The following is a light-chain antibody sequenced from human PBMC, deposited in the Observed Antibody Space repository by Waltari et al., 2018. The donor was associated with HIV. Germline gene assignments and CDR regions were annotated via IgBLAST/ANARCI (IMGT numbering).Light chain of an antibody. CDR3: CTYAAKYVL. V-gene: IGLV2-11*01. J-gene: IGLJ2*01. Sequence: QSALTQPRSVSGSPGQSVTISCTRTGSDVGNFNFVSWYQHLPAKAPKLLIYDVTKRPSVFPVRFSGSTSGDTAALSISVLHAEDEADYYCCTYAAKYVLFGGGTNLSVL. CDR1: GSDVGNFNF. CDR2: DVT.